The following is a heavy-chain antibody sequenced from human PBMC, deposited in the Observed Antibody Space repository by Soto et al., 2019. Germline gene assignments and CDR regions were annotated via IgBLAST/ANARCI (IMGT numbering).Heavy chain of an antibody. CDR2: IYYSGST. V-gene: IGHV4-31*03. J-gene: IGHJ5*02. D-gene: IGHD1-7*01. CDR3: ARRTTGRYWFDP. CDR1: GGSSSSGGYY. Sequence: QVQLQESGPGLVKPSQTLSLTCTVSGGSSSSGGYYWSWIRQHPGKGLEWIGYIYYSGSTYYNPSHKSRVTISVDTSKNQFSLKLSSVTAADTAVYYCARRTTGRYWFDPWGQGTLVTVSS.